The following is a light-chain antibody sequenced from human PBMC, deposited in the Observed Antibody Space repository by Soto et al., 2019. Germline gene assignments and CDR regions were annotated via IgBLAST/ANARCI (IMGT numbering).Light chain of an antibody. CDR2: ATS. CDR1: QHLNDW. CDR3: QQYKYYWT. V-gene: IGKV1-5*03. Sequence: DIQMTQSPSTMSASVGDRVTITCRASQHLNDWLAWYKHKPGQGPKPLIYATSKLETGVPPRFSGSGSGTEFTLTINGLQPDDSATYFCQQYKYYWTFGQGTKVEVK. J-gene: IGKJ1*01.